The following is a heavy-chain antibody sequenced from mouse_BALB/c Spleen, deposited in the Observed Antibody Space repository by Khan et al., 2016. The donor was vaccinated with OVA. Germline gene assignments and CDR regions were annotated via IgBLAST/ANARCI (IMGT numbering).Heavy chain of an antibody. CDR2: INPTSGYT. V-gene: IGHV1-7*01. CDR3: TRDRIDY. CDR1: GYTFTTYW. J-gene: IGHJ2*01. Sequence: QVQLKQSGAELAKPGASVKMSCKASGYTFTTYWMHWVKQRPGQGLEWIGYINPTSGYTDYNETFKDRATLSADKSSSTAYMQLSSLTSEDSAVYYCTRDRIDYWGQGTTRTVSS.